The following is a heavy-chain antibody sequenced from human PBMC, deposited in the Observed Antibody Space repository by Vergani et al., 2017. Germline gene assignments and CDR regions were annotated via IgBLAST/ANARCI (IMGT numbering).Heavy chain of an antibody. CDR3: SRAYYVFWSGYYPNKYNWFDP. CDR2: IYPGDSDT. CDR1: GYRFTSYW. D-gene: IGHD3-3*01. V-gene: IGHV5-51*01. J-gene: IGHJ5*02. Sequence: EVQLVQSGAEVKKPGESLKISCKGSGYRFTSYWIGWVRQMPGKGLEWMGIIYPGDSDTRYSPSLQGQVTISADKSISTAYLQWSSLKASDTAMYYCSRAYYVFWSGYYPNKYNWFDPWGQGTLVTVSS.